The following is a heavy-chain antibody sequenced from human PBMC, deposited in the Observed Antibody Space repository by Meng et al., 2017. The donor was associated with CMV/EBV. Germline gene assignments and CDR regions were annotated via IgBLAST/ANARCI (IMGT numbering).Heavy chain of an antibody. V-gene: IGHV1-8*01. CDR2: MNPNSGNT. J-gene: IGHJ5*02. CDR3: ARTRGDDCSGYFPHWFDP. CDR1: GYTFTSYD. Sequence: ASVKVSCKASGYTFTSYDINWVRQATGQGLEWMGWMNPNSGNTGYAQKFQGRVTMTRNTSISTAYMELSSLRSEDTAVYYCARTRGDDCSGYFPHWFDPWGQGTLVTVSS. D-gene: IGHD3-22*01.